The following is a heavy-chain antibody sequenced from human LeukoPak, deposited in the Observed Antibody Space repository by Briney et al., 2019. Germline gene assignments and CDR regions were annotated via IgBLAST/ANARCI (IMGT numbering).Heavy chain of an antibody. CDR1: GGSISGYY. CDR2: IYYSGNT. CDR3: ARHFSDSSGYFDY. D-gene: IGHD3-22*01. Sequence: SETLSLTCTVSGGSISGYYWVWIRQPPGKGLEWIGYIYYSGNTNYNPSLKSRVTISVDTSKNQFSLKLSSVTAADTAVYYCARHFSDSSGYFDYWGQGTLVTVSS. J-gene: IGHJ4*02. V-gene: IGHV4-59*01.